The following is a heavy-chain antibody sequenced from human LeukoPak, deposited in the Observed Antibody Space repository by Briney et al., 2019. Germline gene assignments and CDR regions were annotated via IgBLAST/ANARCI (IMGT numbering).Heavy chain of an antibody. J-gene: IGHJ5*02. CDR2: IIPILGIA. V-gene: IGHV1-69*02. CDR1: GGTFSSYT. CDR3: ATCPGGDYDSSGYYVDWFDP. Sequence: ASVKVSCKASGGTFSSYTISWVRQAPGQGLEWMGRIIPILGIANYAQKFQGRVTITADKFTSTAYMELSSLRSEDTAVYYCATCPGGDYDSSGYYVDWFDPWGQGTLVTVSS. D-gene: IGHD3-22*01.